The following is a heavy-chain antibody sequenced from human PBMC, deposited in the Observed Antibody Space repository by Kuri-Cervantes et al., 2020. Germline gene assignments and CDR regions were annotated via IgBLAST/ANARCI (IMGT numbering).Heavy chain of an antibody. CDR3: ARGSSHPYDSSGYPFDY. CDR1: GFTFSSYS. D-gene: IGHD3-22*01. V-gene: IGHV4-38-2*01. CDR2: IYYSGST. Sequence: GSLRLSCAASGFTFSSYSMNWVRQAPGKGLEWIGSIYYSGSTYYNPSLKSRVTISVDTSKNQFSLKLSSVTAADTAVYYCARGSSHPYDSSGYPFDYWGQGTLVTVSS. J-gene: IGHJ4*02.